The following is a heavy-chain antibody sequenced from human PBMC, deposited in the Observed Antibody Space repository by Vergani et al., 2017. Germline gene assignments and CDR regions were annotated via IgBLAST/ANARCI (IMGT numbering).Heavy chain of an antibody. CDR3: TTNPLGILPII. CDR2: IKSKTDGGTT. D-gene: IGHD7-27*01. V-gene: IGHV3-15*01. J-gene: IGHJ3*02. Sequence: EVQLLESGGGLVQPGGSLGLSCVASGFTFSSYAMTWVRQAPGKGLEWVGRIKSKTDGGTTDYAAPVKGRFTISRDDSKNTLYLQMNSLKTEDTAVYYCTTNPLGILPIIWGQGTMVTVAS. CDR1: GFTFSSYA.